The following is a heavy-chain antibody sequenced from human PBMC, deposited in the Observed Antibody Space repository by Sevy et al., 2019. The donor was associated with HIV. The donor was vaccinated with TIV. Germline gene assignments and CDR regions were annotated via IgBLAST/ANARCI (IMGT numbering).Heavy chain of an antibody. V-gene: IGHV4-61*02. CDR3: ARDTYVSGQQLVLFDY. CDR1: GGSISSGSYY. J-gene: IGHJ4*02. D-gene: IGHD6-13*01. CDR2: IYTSGST. Sequence: SETLSLTCTVSGGSISSGSYYWSWIRQPAGKGLEWIGRIYTSGSTNYNPSLKSRVTISVDTSKNQFSLKLSSVTAADTAVYYCARDTYVSGQQLVLFDYWGQGTLVTVSS.